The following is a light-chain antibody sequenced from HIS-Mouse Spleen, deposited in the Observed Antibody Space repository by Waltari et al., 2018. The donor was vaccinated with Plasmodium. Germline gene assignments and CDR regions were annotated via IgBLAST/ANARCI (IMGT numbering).Light chain of an antibody. CDR2: GAS. CDR1: QSVSSN. CDR3: QQYNNWPFT. Sequence: IVMTQSPATLSVSPGERVTLSCRASQSVSSNLAWYQQKPGQAPRLLIYGASTRATGIPARFSGSGSGTEFTLTISSLQSEDFAVYYCQQYNNWPFTFGPGTKVDIK. V-gene: IGKV3-15*01. J-gene: IGKJ3*01.